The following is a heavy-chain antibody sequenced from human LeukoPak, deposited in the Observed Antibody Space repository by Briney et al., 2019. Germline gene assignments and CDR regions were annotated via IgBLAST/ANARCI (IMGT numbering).Heavy chain of an antibody. CDR3: AVGDYCSGGSCYPNYGMDV. CDR2: ISGSGGST. D-gene: IGHD2-15*01. Sequence: PGGSLRLSCAASGFTFSSYAMSWVRQAPGKGLEWVSAISGSGGSTYYADSVKGRLTISRDNSKNTLYLQMNSLRAEDTAVYYCAVGDYCSGGSCYPNYGMDVWGQGTTVTVSS. CDR1: GFTFSSYA. V-gene: IGHV3-23*01. J-gene: IGHJ6*02.